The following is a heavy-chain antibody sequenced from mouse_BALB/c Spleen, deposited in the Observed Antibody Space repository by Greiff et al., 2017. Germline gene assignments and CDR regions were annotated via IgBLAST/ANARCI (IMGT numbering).Heavy chain of an antibody. CDR2: IYPGSGNT. J-gene: IGHJ3*01. CDR1: GYTFTDYY. Sequence: VKLQESGAELARPGASVKLSCKASGYTFTDYYINWVKQRTGQGLEWIGEIYPGSGNTYYNEKFKGKATLTADKSSSTAYMQLSSLTSEDSAVYFCARGGTGTLFAYWGQGTLVTVSA. D-gene: IGHD4-1*01. V-gene: IGHV1-77*01. CDR3: ARGGTGTLFAY.